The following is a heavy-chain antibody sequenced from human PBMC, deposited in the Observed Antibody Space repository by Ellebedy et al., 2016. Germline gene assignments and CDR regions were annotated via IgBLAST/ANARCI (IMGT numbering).Heavy chain of an antibody. D-gene: IGHD3-16*01. CDR2: IIPIFGAT. CDR3: ARDVHPWGGQLLGRFEA. CDR1: GFTFNTYG. V-gene: IGHV1-69*06. J-gene: IGHJ5*02. Sequence: SVKVSCXASGFTFNTYGFTWVRQAPGQGLEWMGGIIPIFGATDYAQRFRGRLIVTADRSTQTVFMELSSLRSEDTAVYYCARDVHPWGGQLLGRFEAWGQGTLVIVSS.